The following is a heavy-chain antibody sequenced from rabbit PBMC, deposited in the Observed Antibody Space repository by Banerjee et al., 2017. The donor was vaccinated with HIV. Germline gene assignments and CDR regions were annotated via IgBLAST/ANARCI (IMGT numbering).Heavy chain of an antibody. D-gene: IGHD8-1*01. V-gene: IGHV1S45*01. CDR3: ARAGYADGSYDL. CDR2: IGGGSSGNI. CDR1: GFSLSSSYY. Sequence: QEQLEESGGDLVKPEGSLTLTCTASGFSLSSSYYMCWVRQAPGKGLEWIACIGGGSSGNIYYASWAKGRITISKTSSTTVTLQMTSLTAADTATYFCARAGYADGSYDLWGPGTLVTVS. J-gene: IGHJ4*01.